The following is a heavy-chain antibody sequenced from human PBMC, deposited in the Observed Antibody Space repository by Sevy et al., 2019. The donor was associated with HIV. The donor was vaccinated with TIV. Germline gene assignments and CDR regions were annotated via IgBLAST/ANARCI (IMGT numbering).Heavy chain of an antibody. V-gene: IGHV3-30*18. Sequence: GRSLRLSCAASGFTFSSYGMHWVRQAPGKGLEWVAVISYDGSNKYYADSVKGRFTISRDNSKNTLYLQLKGLRAEDTAVYYCAKVRCSGGSCYRKGGVGLDYWGQGTLVTVSS. J-gene: IGHJ4*02. CDR3: AKVRCSGGSCYRKGGVGLDY. CDR1: GFTFSSYG. D-gene: IGHD2-15*01. CDR2: ISYDGSNK.